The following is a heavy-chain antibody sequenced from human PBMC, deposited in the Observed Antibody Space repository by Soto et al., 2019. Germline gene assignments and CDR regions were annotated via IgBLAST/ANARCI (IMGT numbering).Heavy chain of an antibody. Sequence: GGSLRLSCTASGFTFGDYAMSWFRQAPGKGLEWVGFIRSKAYGGTTEYAASVKGRFTISRDDSKSIAYPQMNSLKTEDTAVYYCTRARQLERPRFDPWGQGTLVTVSS. CDR1: GFTFGDYA. CDR2: IRSKAYGGTT. D-gene: IGHD1-1*01. CDR3: TRARQLERPRFDP. V-gene: IGHV3-49*03. J-gene: IGHJ5*02.